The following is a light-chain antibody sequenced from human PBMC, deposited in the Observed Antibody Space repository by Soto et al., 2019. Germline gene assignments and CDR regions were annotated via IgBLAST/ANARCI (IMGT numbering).Light chain of an antibody. J-gene: IGKJ4*01. Sequence: EIVLTQSPATLYLSPGERATLSCRASQSVSSYLAWYQQKPGQAPRLLIYDASNRSTGIPARFSGSGSGTDFTLTISSLEPEDFAVYSCQQRSNWLTFGGGTKVEIK. CDR3: QQRSNWLT. CDR2: DAS. CDR1: QSVSSY. V-gene: IGKV3-11*01.